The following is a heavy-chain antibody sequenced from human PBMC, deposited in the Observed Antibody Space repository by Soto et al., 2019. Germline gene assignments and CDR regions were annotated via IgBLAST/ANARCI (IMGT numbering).Heavy chain of an antibody. Sequence: QVQLVQSGAEVKKPGASVKVSRKASGYTFGRYGVTWVRQAPGQGLEWMGWINPYNGNANYGQKLQGRVTMTTDTFTSTAYMELRSLRSDDTAVYYCARRIQFSGSYYGMDVWGQGTTVTVSS. CDR2: INPYNGNA. CDR3: ARRIQFSGSYYGMDV. V-gene: IGHV1-18*04. J-gene: IGHJ6*02. CDR1: GYTFGRYG. D-gene: IGHD1-26*01.